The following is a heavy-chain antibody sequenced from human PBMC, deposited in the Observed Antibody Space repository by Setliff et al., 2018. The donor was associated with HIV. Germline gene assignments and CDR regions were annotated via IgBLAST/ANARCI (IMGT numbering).Heavy chain of an antibody. J-gene: IGHJ4*02. CDR2: IYHSGTT. Sequence: SETLSLTCAVSGGAIDDINWWNWVRQSPGKGLEWIGEIYHSGTTNYNPSLKSRVTISVDTTKSQISLKLISVTAADTAVFYCVRVDYGDYDFDYWGQGTLVTVSS. CDR1: GGAIDDINW. CDR3: VRVDYGDYDFDY. D-gene: IGHD4-17*01. V-gene: IGHV4-4*02.